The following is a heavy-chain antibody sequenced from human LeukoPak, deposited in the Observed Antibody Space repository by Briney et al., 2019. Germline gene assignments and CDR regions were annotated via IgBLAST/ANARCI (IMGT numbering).Heavy chain of an antibody. D-gene: IGHD6-13*01. J-gene: IGHJ4*02. CDR2: INHGGST. CDR1: GGSFSGYY. Sequence: SETLSLTCAVYGGSFSGYYWSWIRQPPGKGLEWIGEINHGGSTNYNPSLKSRVTISVDTSKKQISLKLSSVTAADTAVYYCARFAAAGKDIDYWGQGTLVTVSS. CDR3: ARFAAAGKDIDY. V-gene: IGHV4-34*01.